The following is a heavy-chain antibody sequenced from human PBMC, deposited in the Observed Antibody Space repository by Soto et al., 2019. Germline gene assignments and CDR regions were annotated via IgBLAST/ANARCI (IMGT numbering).Heavy chain of an antibody. CDR2: IIPIFGTA. CDR3: AIGPREGTTVIHYYYYGMDV. J-gene: IGHJ6*02. Sequence: GASGKVSCKASGGTFSSYAISWVRQAPGQGLEWMGGIIPIFGTANYAQKFQGRVTITADESTSTAYRELSSLRSEDTPVYYCAIGPREGTTVIHYYYYGMDVWGQGTTVTVSS. V-gene: IGHV1-69*13. D-gene: IGHD4-4*01. CDR1: GGTFSSYA.